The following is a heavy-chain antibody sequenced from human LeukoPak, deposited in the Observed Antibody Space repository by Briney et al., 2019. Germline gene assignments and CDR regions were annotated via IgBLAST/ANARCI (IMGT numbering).Heavy chain of an antibody. CDR3: ARTSGYSGYFDAFDI. J-gene: IGHJ3*02. CDR2: ISSSSSYI. CDR1: GFTFSTYN. V-gene: IGHV3-21*01. Sequence: PGGSLRLSCAATGFTFSTYNMNWVRQAPGKGLEWVSSISSSSSYIYYADSVKGRFTISRDNAKNSLYLQMNSLRAEDTAVYYCARTSGYSGYFDAFDIWGQGTMVTVSS. D-gene: IGHD5-12*01.